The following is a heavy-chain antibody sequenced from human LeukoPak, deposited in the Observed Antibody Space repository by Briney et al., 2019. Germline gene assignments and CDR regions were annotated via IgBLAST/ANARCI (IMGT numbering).Heavy chain of an antibody. V-gene: IGHV3-30*02. Sequence: GGSLRLSCTTSGLRFSGYGFHWVRQAPGKGLQCVSFIQFDGSKKYYGDSVRGRFTISRENSRNTVFLQMSSLRPEDTAIYYCAKELMYYGSGSELDSWGQGTLVTVSS. CDR2: IQFDGSKK. CDR1: GLRFSGYG. D-gene: IGHD3-10*01. J-gene: IGHJ4*02. CDR3: AKELMYYGSGSELDS.